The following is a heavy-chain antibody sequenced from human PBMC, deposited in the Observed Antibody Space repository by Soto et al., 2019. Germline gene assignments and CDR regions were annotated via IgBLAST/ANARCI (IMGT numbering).Heavy chain of an antibody. CDR3: ATQSRGGPTNFDY. Sequence: SETLSLTCTVSGGSISSYYWSWIRQPPGKGLEWIGYIYYSGSTNYNPSLKSRVTISVDTSKNQFSLKLSSVTAADTAVYYCATQSRGGPTNFDYWGQGTLVTVSS. J-gene: IGHJ4*02. V-gene: IGHV4-59*01. D-gene: IGHD5-12*01. CDR2: IYYSGST. CDR1: GGSISSYY.